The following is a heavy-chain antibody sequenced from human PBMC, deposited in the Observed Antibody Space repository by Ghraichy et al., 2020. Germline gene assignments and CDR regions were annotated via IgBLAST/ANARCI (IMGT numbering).Heavy chain of an antibody. Sequence: GGSLRLSCAASGFTLSTYSMKWVRQAPGKGLEWVSSICRSSSYMHYADSVKGRFTISRDNAKNSLYLQMNSLRAEDTAVYYCARDPHFYDSSGYSDQGYWGQGTLVSVS. CDR3: ARDPHFYDSSGYSDQGY. D-gene: IGHD3-22*01. CDR2: ICRSSSYM. CDR1: GFTLSTYS. J-gene: IGHJ4*02. V-gene: IGHV3-21*01.